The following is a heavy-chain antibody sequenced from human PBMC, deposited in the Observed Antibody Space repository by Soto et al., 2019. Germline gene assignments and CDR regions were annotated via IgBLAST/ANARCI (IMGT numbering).Heavy chain of an antibody. J-gene: IGHJ6*02. V-gene: IGHV1-69*13. CDR1: GGTFSSYA. CDR3: AGSILRFLEWLLSSYYGMDV. CDR2: IIPIVGTA. Sequence: SVKVSCKASGGTFSSYAISWVRQAPVQGLEWMGGIIPIVGTANYAQKFQGRVTITADESTSTAYMGLSSLRSEDTAVYYCAGSILRFLEWLLSSYYGMDVWGQGTTVTVSS. D-gene: IGHD3-3*01.